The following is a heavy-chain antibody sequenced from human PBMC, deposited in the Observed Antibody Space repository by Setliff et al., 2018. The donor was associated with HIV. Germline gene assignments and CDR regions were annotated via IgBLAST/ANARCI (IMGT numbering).Heavy chain of an antibody. J-gene: IGHJ4*02. Sequence: SETLSLTCTVSGGSISNYYWSWIRQPAEKGLEWIGRIYSSGRTNYNPSLKSRVTMSLDTSKNQFSLKLSSVTAADTAFYYYGSGSYLPLGYWGQGTLVTVSS. D-gene: IGHD3-10*01. CDR2: IYSSGRT. V-gene: IGHV4-4*07. CDR3: GSGSYLPLGY. CDR1: GGSISNYY.